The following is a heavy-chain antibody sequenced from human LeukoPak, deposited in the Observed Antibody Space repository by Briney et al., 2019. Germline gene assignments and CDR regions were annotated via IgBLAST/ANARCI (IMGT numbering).Heavy chain of an antibody. Sequence: ASVKVSYKASGYTFTSYYMHWVRQAPGQGLEWMGIINPSGGSTSYAQKFQGRVTMTRDMSTSTVYMELSSLRSEDTAVYYCASISPSDAFDIWGQGTMVTVSS. V-gene: IGHV1-46*01. CDR3: ASISPSDAFDI. CDR2: INPSGGST. J-gene: IGHJ3*02. CDR1: GYTFTSYY.